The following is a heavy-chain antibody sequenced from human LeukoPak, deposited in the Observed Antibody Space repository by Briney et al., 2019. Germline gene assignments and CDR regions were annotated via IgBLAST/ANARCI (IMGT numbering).Heavy chain of an antibody. CDR2: ISSSGSTI. CDR1: GFTFSSYE. CDR3: ARESRSRPPDTFDI. D-gene: IGHD4-17*01. V-gene: IGHV3-48*03. J-gene: IGHJ3*02. Sequence: PGGSLRLSCAASGFTFSSYEMNWVRQAPGKGLEWVSYISSSGSTIYYADSVKGRFTTSRDNAKNSLYLQMNSLRAEDTAVYYCARESRSRPPDTFDIWGQGTMVTVSS.